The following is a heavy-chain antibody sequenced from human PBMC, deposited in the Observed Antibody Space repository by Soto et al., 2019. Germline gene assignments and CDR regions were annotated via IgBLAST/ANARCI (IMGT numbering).Heavy chain of an antibody. D-gene: IGHD1-1*01. CDR1: GFTVSSYD. J-gene: IGHJ4*02. V-gene: IGHV3-13*01. CDR3: TRALSVRTTRDPGISGPLEY. CDR2: LGAGGDT. Sequence: EVQVVESGGGLARPGGSLRLACAASGFTVSSYDMHWVRHVTGKGLEWVATLGAGGDTYFSASVKGRFAIPREGARNSLYLQMHNLGAGDTARYFCTRALSVRTTRDPGISGPLEYWGQRTLVAVSS.